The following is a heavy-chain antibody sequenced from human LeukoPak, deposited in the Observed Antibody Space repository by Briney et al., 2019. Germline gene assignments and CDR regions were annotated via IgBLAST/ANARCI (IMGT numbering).Heavy chain of an antibody. J-gene: IGHJ4*02. V-gene: IGHV3-11*04. CDR2: ISSSGSTI. D-gene: IGHD2-2*01. Sequence: GGSLRLSCAASGFTFSDYYMSWIRQAPGKGLEWVSYISSSGSTIYYADSVKGRFTISRDNAKNSLYLQMNSLRAEDTAVYYCARDRYCSSTSCYPIDYWGQGTLVTVSS. CDR1: GFTFSDYY. CDR3: ARDRYCSSTSCYPIDY.